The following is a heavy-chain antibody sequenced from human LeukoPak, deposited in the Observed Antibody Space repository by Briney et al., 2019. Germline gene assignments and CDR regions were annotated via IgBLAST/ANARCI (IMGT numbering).Heavy chain of an antibody. CDR1: GYTFTSYG. CDR3: ARGDYDILTGYYDRYYFDY. V-gene: IGHV1-18*01. Sequence: ASVKVSRKASGYTFTSYGISWVRQAPGQGLEWMGWISAYNGNTNYAQKLQGRVTMTTDTSTSTAYMELRSLRSDDTAVYYCARGDYDILTGYYDRYYFDYWGQGTLVTVSS. CDR2: ISAYNGNT. D-gene: IGHD3-9*01. J-gene: IGHJ4*02.